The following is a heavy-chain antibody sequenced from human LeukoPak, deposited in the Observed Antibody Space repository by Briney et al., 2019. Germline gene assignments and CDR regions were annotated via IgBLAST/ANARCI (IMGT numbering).Heavy chain of an antibody. CDR1: GYSFSNYW. J-gene: IGHJ4*02. CDR2: IFPGDSDT. D-gene: IGHD2-2*01. V-gene: IGHV5-51*01. CDR3: ARQGACSSTSCYLDFDY. Sequence: GESLKISCKTSGYSFSNYWIGCVRHMPGKDLEWVAIIFPGDSDTSYSPSFQGQVTISADKSTSTAYLQWSSLKASDTALYYCARQGACSSTSCYLDFDYWGQGTLVTVSS.